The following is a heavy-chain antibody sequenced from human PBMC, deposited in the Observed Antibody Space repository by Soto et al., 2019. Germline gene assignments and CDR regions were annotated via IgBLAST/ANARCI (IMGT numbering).Heavy chain of an antibody. J-gene: IGHJ4*02. Sequence: SVKVSCKASGGTFSSYAISWVRQAPGQGLEWMGGIIPIFGTANYAQKFQGRVTITADESTSTAYMELSSLRSEDTAVYYCARGSYYYDSSGYDLDYWGQGTLVTVSS. V-gene: IGHV1-69*13. D-gene: IGHD3-22*01. CDR3: ARGSYYYDSSGYDLDY. CDR1: GGTFSSYA. CDR2: IIPIFGTA.